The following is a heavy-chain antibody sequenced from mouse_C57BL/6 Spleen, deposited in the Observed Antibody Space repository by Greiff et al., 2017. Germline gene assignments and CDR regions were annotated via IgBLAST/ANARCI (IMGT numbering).Heavy chain of an antibody. J-gene: IGHJ2*01. V-gene: IGHV5-9*01. CDR2: IRGGGGNT. D-gene: IGHD1-1*01. CDR3: ALYYYGSTFAY. CDR1: GFTFSSYT. Sequence: EVQLQQSGGGLVKPGGSLKLSCAASGFTFSSYTMSWVRQTPVQRLEWVETIRGGGGNTYYTDSVKSQFTIARDNAYNTLYLQMSSLRSEDTALYYCALYYYGSTFAYWGQGTTLTVSS.